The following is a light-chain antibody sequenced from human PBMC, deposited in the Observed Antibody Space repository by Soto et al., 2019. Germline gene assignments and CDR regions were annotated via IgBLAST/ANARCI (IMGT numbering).Light chain of an antibody. CDR1: QSVSSY. V-gene: IGKV3-11*01. CDR2: DAS. J-gene: IGKJ1*01. Sequence: EILRTQSPATLSVSPGERATLSCGASQSVSSYLAWYQQKPGQAPRLLIYDASNRATGIPARFSGSGSGTDFTLTISSLEPEDFAVYYCQQRAFGQGTKVDIK. CDR3: QQRA.